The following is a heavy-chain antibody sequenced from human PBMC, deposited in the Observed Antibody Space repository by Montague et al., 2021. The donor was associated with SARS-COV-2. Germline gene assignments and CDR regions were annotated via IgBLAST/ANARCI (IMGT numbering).Heavy chain of an antibody. D-gene: IGHD2-2*03. CDR3: ARDLVIVVVPAAIDYYGMDV. CDR2: ISYDGSNK. J-gene: IGHJ6*02. CDR1: GFTFSSYA. V-gene: IGHV3-30*04. Sequence: SRILSFSASGFTFSSYAMHWVRQAPGKGLEWVAVISYDGSNKYYADSVKGRFTISRDNSKNTLYLQMNSLRAEDTAVYYCARDLVIVVVPAAIDYYGMDVWGQGTTVTVSS.